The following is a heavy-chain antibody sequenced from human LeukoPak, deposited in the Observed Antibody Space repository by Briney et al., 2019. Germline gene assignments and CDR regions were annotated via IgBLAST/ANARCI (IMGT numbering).Heavy chain of an antibody. V-gene: IGHV4-59*12. CDR3: ARTFYYYYYMDV. CDR1: GGSISSYY. J-gene: IGHJ6*03. Sequence: PSETLSLTCTVSGGSISSYYWSWIRQPPGKGLEWIGFIYDSGSTNYNPSLKSRVTISVDTSKNQFSLRLSSVTAADTALYYCARTFYYYYYMDVWGEGTTVTVSS. CDR2: IYDSGST.